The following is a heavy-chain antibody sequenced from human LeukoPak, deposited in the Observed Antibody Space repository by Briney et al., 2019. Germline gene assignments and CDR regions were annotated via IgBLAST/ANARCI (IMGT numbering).Heavy chain of an antibody. Sequence: ASVKVSCKASGYTFTSYDINWVRQATGQGLEWVGWMNPNSGNTGYAQKFQGRVTMTRNTSISTAYMELSSLSSEDTAVYYCARQGYSSSSTADFWGQGTLVTVSS. V-gene: IGHV1-8*01. J-gene: IGHJ4*02. D-gene: IGHD6-6*01. CDR2: MNPNSGNT. CDR1: GYTFTSYD. CDR3: ARQGYSSSSTADF.